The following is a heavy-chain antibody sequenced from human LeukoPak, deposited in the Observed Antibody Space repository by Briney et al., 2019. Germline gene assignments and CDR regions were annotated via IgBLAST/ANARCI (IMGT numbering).Heavy chain of an antibody. CDR2: INPNSGGT. J-gene: IGHJ6*02. CDR1: GYTFTGYY. Sequence: ASVKVSCEASGYTFTGYYMHWVRQAPGQGLEWMGWINPNSGGTNYAQKFQGWVTMTRDTSISTAYMELSRLRSDDTAVYYCARDLKGYCSSTSSYPGRYGMDVWGQGTTVTVSS. V-gene: IGHV1-2*04. CDR3: ARDLKGYCSSTSSYPGRYGMDV. D-gene: IGHD2-2*01.